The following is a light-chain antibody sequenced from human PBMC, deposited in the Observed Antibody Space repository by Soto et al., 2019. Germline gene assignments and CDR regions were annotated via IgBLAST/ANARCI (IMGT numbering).Light chain of an antibody. CDR1: SSDVGGYNY. CDR3: TSYTSSSPWV. CDR2: EVT. Sequence: QSALTQPASVSGSPGQSITIPCTGTSSDVGGYNYVSWYQHHPGKAPKLIIYEVTNRPSGVSNRFSGSKSGNTASLTISGLQAEDESDYYCTSYTSSSPWVFGGGTKVTVL. J-gene: IGLJ3*02. V-gene: IGLV2-14*01.